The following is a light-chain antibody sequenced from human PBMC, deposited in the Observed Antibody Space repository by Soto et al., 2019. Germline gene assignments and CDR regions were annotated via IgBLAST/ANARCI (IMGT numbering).Light chain of an antibody. CDR3: QQYDGAPLT. CDR2: AAS. J-gene: IGKJ3*01. CDR1: QSVSIGS. Sequence: EIVMTQSPGTLSVSPGERATLSCRASQSVSIGSLAWYQQKPGQAPRLLIYAASTRHTGIPDRFNGSGSGTDFVLTINRLEPEDFAVYYCQQYDGAPLTFGPGTKVDIK. V-gene: IGKV3-20*01.